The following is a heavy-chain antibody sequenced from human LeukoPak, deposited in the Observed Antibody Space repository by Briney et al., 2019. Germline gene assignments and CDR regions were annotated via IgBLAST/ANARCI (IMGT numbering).Heavy chain of an antibody. CDR1: GYSTSSGYY. CDR3: AGEGPYYYGSGSYYWFDP. D-gene: IGHD3-10*01. Sequence: PSETLSLTCTVSGYSTSSGYYWGWIRPPPERGLEWIGSMYHTGSTYYNPSLKSRVTISVDTSKNQFSLNLSSVTAADTAVYYCAGEGPYYYGSGSYYWFDPWGQGTLVTVSS. J-gene: IGHJ5*02. CDR2: MYHTGST. V-gene: IGHV4-38-2*02.